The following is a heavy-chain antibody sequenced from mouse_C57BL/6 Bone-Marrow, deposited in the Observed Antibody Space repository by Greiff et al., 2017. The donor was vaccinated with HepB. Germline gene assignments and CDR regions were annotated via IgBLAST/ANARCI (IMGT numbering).Heavy chain of an antibody. CDR1: GYSFTGYY. V-gene: IGHV1-42*01. J-gene: IGHJ4*01. D-gene: IGHD1-1*01. Sequence: EVQLQQSGPELVKPGASVKISCKASGYSFTGYYMNWVKQSPEKSLEWIGEINPSTGGTTYNQKFKAKATLTVDKSSSTAYMQLKSLTSEDSAVYYGARGTAVVATRAMDDWGQGTSVTVAS. CDR2: INPSTGGT. CDR3: ARGTAVVATRAMDD.